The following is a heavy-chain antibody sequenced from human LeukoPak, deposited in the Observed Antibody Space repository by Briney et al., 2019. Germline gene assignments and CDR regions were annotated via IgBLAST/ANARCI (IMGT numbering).Heavy chain of an antibody. CDR1: GGTFSSYA. CDR2: IIPIFGTA. CDR3: ARSESSLSEMATIGPLNFDY. J-gene: IGHJ4*02. D-gene: IGHD5-24*01. Sequence: SVKVSCKASGGTFSSYAISWVRQAPRQGLEWMGGIIPIFGTANYAQKFQGRVTITTDESTSTAYMELSSLRSEDTAVYYCARSESSLSEMATIGPLNFDYWGQGTLVTVSS. V-gene: IGHV1-69*05.